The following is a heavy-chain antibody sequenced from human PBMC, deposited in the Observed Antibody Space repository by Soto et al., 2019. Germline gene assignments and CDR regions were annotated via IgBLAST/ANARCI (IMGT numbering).Heavy chain of an antibody. J-gene: IGHJ4*02. D-gene: IGHD5-12*01. Sequence: PGGSLRLSCAASGFTFSSYAMSWVRQAPGKGLEWVSTISGSGFATYYADSVKGRFTISRDISKNTLYLQMNSLRAEETAVYYCAKGLGVPTTTTHYWCQATLLTVST. CDR3: AKGLGVPTTTTHY. CDR1: GFTFSSYA. V-gene: IGHV3-23*01. CDR2: ISGSGFAT.